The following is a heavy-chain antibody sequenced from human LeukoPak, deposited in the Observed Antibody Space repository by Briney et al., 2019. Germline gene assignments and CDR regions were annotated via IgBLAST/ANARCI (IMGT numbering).Heavy chain of an antibody. V-gene: IGHV3-66*01. CDR2: IYSGGDT. J-gene: IGHJ4*02. Sequence: GGSLRLSCAASGFTVSSNYMSWVRQAPGKGLEWVSLIYSGGDTYYADSVKGRFTISRDNSKNTLYLQMNSLRAEDTAVYYCASADIVLMLYAIGPLRYWGQGTLVTVSS. D-gene: IGHD2-8*01. CDR3: ASADIVLMLYAIGPLRY. CDR1: GFTVSSNY.